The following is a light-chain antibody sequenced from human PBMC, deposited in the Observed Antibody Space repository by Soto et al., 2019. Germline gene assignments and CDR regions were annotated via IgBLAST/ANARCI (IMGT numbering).Light chain of an antibody. V-gene: IGKV3-15*01. CDR1: QSISTY. Sequence: EIVMTQSPATLSVSPGERATLSCRASQSISTYLAWYQQKPGQAPRLLIYAASTRATGVPVRFSGSGSGTDFTLSISSLQSEDFAVYYCQQYNNWLGLTFGGGTKVEIK. J-gene: IGKJ4*01. CDR3: QQYNNWLGLT. CDR2: AAS.